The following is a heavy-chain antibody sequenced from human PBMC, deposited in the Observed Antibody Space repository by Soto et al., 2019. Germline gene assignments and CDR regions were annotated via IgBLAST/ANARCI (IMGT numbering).Heavy chain of an antibody. D-gene: IGHD3-22*01. CDR2: INPDGTST. J-gene: IGHJ4*03. CDR3: ARERQWLLLRYFDY. V-gene: IGHV3-74*01. CDR1: GFTFGEHW. Sequence: GGSPRLSWEAPGFTFGEHWMFWVRQTPGKGLMSVSRINPDGTSTSYADSVKGRVTISRDNSKNTLYLQMNSLRAEDTAVYYCARERQWLLLRYFDYWGQGTMVTVSS.